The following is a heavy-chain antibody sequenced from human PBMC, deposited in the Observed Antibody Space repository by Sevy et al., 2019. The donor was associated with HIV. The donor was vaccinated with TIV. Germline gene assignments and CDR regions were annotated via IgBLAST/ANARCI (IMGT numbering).Heavy chain of an antibody. CDR2: CYYSGST. J-gene: IGHJ5*02. D-gene: IGHD3-3*01. CDR3: ATHYDFWSGYQNNWFDP. Sequence: SETLSLTCTVSGGFISNNIYYWAWIRQPPGKGLEWIGSCYYSGSTNYNPSLKSRVAISVDTSKKEFLLKLTSVTAADTAVYYCATHYDFWSGYQNNWFDPWGQGTLVTVSS. CDR1: GGFISNNIYY. V-gene: IGHV4-39*01.